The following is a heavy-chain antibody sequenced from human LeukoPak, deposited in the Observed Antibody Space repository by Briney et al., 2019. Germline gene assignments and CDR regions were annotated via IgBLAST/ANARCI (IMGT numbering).Heavy chain of an antibody. CDR2: ISGSGGST. V-gene: IGHV3-23*01. CDR3: AKDRSSKHYYYYYYMDV. D-gene: IGHD2-2*01. J-gene: IGHJ6*03. CDR1: GFTFGSYA. Sequence: PGGSLRLSCAASGFTFGSYAMSWVRQAPGKGLEWVSAISGSGGSTYYADSVKGRFTISRDNSKNTLYLQMNSLRAEDTAVYYCAKDRSSKHYYYYYYMDVWGKGTTVTVSS.